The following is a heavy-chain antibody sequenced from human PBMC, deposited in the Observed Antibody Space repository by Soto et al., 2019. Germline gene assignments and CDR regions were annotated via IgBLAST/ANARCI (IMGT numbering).Heavy chain of an antibody. Sequence: GGSLRLSCAATGFTFSSYGMHWVRQAPGKGLEWVAVISYDGSNKYYADSVKGRFTISRDNSKNTLYLQMNSLRAEDTAVYYCAIYSSGWYPLDYWGQGTLVTVSS. CDR2: ISYDGSNK. CDR1: GFTFSSYG. J-gene: IGHJ4*02. D-gene: IGHD6-19*01. V-gene: IGHV3-30*03. CDR3: AIYSSGWYPLDY.